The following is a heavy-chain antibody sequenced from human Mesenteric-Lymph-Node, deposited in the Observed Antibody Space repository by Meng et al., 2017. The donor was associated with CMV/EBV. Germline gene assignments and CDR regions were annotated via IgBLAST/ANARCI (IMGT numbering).Heavy chain of an antibody. CDR2: IYDSEST. CDR3: ARDMQDYDFWSGYFKAQGWFDP. CDR1: SNE. D-gene: IGHD3-3*01. J-gene: IGHJ5*02. V-gene: IGHV4-59*01. Sequence: SNEWSWIRQQPGKGREWMGYIYDSESTNYNPSLKSRVTISVDTSKNQFSLKLSSVTAADTAVYYCARDMQDYDFWSGYFKAQGWFDPWGQGTLVTVSS.